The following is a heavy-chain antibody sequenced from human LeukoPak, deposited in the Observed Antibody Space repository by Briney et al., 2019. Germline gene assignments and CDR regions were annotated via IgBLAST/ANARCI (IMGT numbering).Heavy chain of an antibody. CDR2: INPNSGGT. CDR1: GYTFTGYY. J-gene: IGHJ2*01. CDR3: AKTPSPGLHDYGGPFDL. V-gene: IGHV1-2*02. D-gene: IGHD4-23*01. Sequence: ASVKVSCKASGYTFTGYYMHWVRQAPGQGLEWMGWINPNSGGTNYAQKFQGRVTMTRDTSISTAYMELSRLRAEDTALYYCAKTPSPGLHDYGGPFDLWGRGTLVTVSS.